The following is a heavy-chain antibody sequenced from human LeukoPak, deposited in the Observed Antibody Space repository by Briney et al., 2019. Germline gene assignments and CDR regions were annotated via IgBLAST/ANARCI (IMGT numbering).Heavy chain of an antibody. CDR2: ISGSGGAT. D-gene: IGHD7-27*01. CDR1: GFTFSFYA. V-gene: IGHV3-23*01. J-gene: IGHJ4*02. Sequence: TGESLRLSCAASGFTFSFYAMSWVRQAPGKGLEWVSAISGSGGATYYADSVKGRFTISRDNSKSTLYLQMNSLRAEDTAVYYCAKLSWGSGDDFDYWGQGTLVTVSS. CDR3: AKLSWGSGDDFDY.